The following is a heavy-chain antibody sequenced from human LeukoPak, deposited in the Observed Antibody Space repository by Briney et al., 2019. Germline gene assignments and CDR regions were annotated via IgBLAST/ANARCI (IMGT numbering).Heavy chain of an antibody. D-gene: IGHD4-23*01. CDR1: GFISDDYA. J-gene: IGHJ4*02. Sequence: SLRLSCAASGFISDDYATHWVRDAPGKGLEWGSGISWNSGSIGYTDSAKGRFTISRDNSKNTVYLQMNSLRAEDTAVYYCARRAGGYSHPHDYWGQGTLVTVSS. CDR2: ISWNSGSI. CDR3: ARRAGGYSHPHDY. V-gene: IGHV3-9*02.